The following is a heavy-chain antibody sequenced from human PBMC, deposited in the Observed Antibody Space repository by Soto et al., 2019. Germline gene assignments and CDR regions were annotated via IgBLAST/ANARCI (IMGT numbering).Heavy chain of an antibody. J-gene: IGHJ5*02. D-gene: IGHD6-19*01. CDR3: ARYSSGWFNWFDP. V-gene: IGHV3-48*01. CDR1: GFTFSKYA. CDR2: ILSSGSTI. Sequence: PGGSLRLSCAASGFTFSKYAMHWVRQAPGKGLEWVSYILSSGSTIYYADSVKGRFTISRDNAKNSLYLQMNSLRAEDTAVYYCARYSSGWFNWFDPWGQGTLVTVSS.